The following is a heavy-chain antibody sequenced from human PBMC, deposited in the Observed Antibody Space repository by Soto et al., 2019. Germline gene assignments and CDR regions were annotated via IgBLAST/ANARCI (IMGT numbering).Heavy chain of an antibody. J-gene: IGHJ6*02. Sequence: QVQLVESGGGVVQPGRSLRLSCAASGFTFSSYAMHWVRQAPGKGLEWVAVISYDGSNKYYADSVKGRFTISRDNSKNTLYLQMNSLRPEDTAVYYCARDLGVGATTTRDYYGMDVWGQGTTVTVSS. CDR2: ISYDGSNK. CDR1: GFTFSSYA. V-gene: IGHV3-30-3*01. D-gene: IGHD1-26*01. CDR3: ARDLGVGATTTRDYYGMDV.